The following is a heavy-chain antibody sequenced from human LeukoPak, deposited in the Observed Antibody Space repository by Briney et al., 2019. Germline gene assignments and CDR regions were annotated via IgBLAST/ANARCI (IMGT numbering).Heavy chain of an antibody. Sequence: QPGGSLRLSCAASGFTVTTNYMSWVRQAPGKGLEWVSVIYSGGSTYYADSVKGRFTISRHNSKNTPYLQMDSLRDEDTAVYYCARGDFWSGYYTGLYWGQGTLVTVSS. D-gene: IGHD3-3*01. CDR3: ARGDFWSGYYTGLY. V-gene: IGHV3-53*04. CDR2: IYSGGST. J-gene: IGHJ4*02. CDR1: GFTVTTNY.